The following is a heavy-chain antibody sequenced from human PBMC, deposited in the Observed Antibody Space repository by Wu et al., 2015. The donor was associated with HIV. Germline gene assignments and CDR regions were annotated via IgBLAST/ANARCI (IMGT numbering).Heavy chain of an antibody. D-gene: IGHD3-16*01. V-gene: IGHV1-69*05. CDR3: ARVGWGEPTDPPGAFDI. CDR1: GGTFSSYA. J-gene: IGHJ3*02. Sequence: QVQLVQSGAEVKKPGSSVKVSCKASGGTFSSYAISWVRQAPGQGLEWMGGIIPIFGTANYAQKFQGRVTITTDESTSTAYMELSSLRSEDTAVYYCARVGWGEPTDPPGAFDIWGQGTMVTVSS. CDR2: IIPIFGTA.